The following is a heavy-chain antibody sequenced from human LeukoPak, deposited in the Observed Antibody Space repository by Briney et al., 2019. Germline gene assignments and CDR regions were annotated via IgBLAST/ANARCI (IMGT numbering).Heavy chain of an antibody. CDR1: GFTFSSYA. CDR2: ISGSGGST. J-gene: IGHJ4*02. D-gene: IGHD2-15*01. Sequence: GGSLRLSCAASGFTFSSYAMSWVRQAPGKGLEWVLAISGSGGSTYYADSVKGRFTISRDNSKNTLYLQMNSLRAEDTAVYYCAKDSPCSGGSCYSWLFDYWGQGTLVTVSS. V-gene: IGHV3-23*01. CDR3: AKDSPCSGGSCYSWLFDY.